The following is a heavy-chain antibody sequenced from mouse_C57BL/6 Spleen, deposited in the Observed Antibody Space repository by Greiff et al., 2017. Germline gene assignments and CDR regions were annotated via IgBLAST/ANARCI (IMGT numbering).Heavy chain of an antibody. V-gene: IGHV3-6*01. D-gene: IGHD3-2*02. CDR1: GYSITSGYY. Sequence: EVKLVESGPGLVKPSQSLSLTCSVTGYSITSGYYWNWIRQFPGNKLEWMGYISYDGSNNYNPSLKNRISITRDTSKNQFFLKLNSVTTEDTATYYCARDSSGPGAYWGQGTLVTVSA. CDR2: ISYDGSN. J-gene: IGHJ3*01. CDR3: ARDSSGPGAY.